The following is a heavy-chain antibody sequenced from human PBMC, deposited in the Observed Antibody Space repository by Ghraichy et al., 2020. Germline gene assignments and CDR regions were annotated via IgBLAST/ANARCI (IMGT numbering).Heavy chain of an antibody. CDR1: GFTFDTYV. CDR2: INGSGSNT. J-gene: IGHJ6*02. V-gene: IGHV3-23*01. D-gene: IGHD2-15*01. Sequence: GGSLRLSCTASGFTFDTYVMSWVRHGPGKGLAWVSAINGSGSNTYYADSVKGRFTISRDNSKNTLYLQMNSLSAGDTAVYYCANGPRTCSGGYCYCYGMGVWGQGTTVTVSS. CDR3: ANGPRTCSGGYCYCYGMGV.